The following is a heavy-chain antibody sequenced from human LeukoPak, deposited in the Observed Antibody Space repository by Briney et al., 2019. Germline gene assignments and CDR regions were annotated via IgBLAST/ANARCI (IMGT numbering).Heavy chain of an antibody. Sequence: PSETLSLTCTVSGGSISSSSYYWGWIRQPPGKGLEWIGSIYYSGSTYYNPSLNSRVTISVDTSKNQFSLKLSSVTAADTAVYYCARDSSAKYDFWSGYSRYYMDVWGKGTTVTVSS. J-gene: IGHJ6*03. D-gene: IGHD3-3*01. CDR2: IYYSGST. CDR1: GGSISSSSYY. V-gene: IGHV4-39*07. CDR3: ARDSSAKYDFWSGYSRYYMDV.